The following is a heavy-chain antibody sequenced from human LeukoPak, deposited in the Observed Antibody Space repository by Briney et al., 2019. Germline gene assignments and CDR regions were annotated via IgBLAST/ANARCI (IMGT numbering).Heavy chain of an antibody. CDR2: INPNSGGT. Sequence: ASVKVSCKASGYTFTGYYMHWVRQAPGQGLEWMGWINPNSGGTNYAQKFQGWVTMTRDTSISTAYMELSRLRSDDTAVYYCARDRDHILTGYSYDYWGQGTLVTVSS. CDR1: GYTFTGYY. J-gene: IGHJ4*02. V-gene: IGHV1-2*04. CDR3: ARDRDHILTGYSYDY. D-gene: IGHD3-9*01.